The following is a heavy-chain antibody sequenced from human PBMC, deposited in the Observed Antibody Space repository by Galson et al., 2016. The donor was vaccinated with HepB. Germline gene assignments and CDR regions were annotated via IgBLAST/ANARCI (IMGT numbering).Heavy chain of an antibody. J-gene: IGHJ4*02. CDR3: VARKVSYFILVEY. Sequence: SLRLSCAASGFNVSSYALHWVRQAPGKGLEYFSGISSVAGTTYYVDSVRGRFTISRDNSKNTLYGQMNSLRDEDTAVYFCVARKVSYFILVEYWGQGTLVTVSS. V-gene: IGHV3-64*05. D-gene: IGHD2-21*01. CDR2: ISSVAGTT. CDR1: GFNVSSYA.